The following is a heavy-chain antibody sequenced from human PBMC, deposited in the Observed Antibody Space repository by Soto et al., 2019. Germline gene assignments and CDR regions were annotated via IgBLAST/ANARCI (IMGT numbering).Heavy chain of an antibody. V-gene: IGHV5-10-1*01. J-gene: IGHJ3*02. D-gene: IGHD2-21*02. CDR3: ARLQIYCGGDCYFFAFDI. CDR1: GYSFTSYW. Sequence: PGESLKISCKGSGYSFTSYWISWVRQMPGKGLEWMGRIDPSDSYTNYSPSFQGHVTISADKSISTAYLQWSSLKASDTAMYYCARLQIYCGGDCYFFAFDIWGQGTMVTVSS. CDR2: IDPSDSYT.